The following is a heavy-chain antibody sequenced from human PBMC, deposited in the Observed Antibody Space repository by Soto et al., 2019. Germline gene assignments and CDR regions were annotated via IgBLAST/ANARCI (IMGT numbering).Heavy chain of an antibody. J-gene: IGHJ6*03. CDR3: ARVVDYYGSGSYGYYYMDV. V-gene: IGHV4-59*01. Sequence: SETLSLTCTVSGGSISSYYWSWIRQPPGKGLEWIGDIYYSGSTNYNPSLKSRVTISVDTSNNQFSLKLSSVTAADTAVYYCARVVDYYGSGSYGYYYMDVWGKGTTVTVSS. CDR2: IYYSGST. CDR1: GGSISSYY. D-gene: IGHD3-10*01.